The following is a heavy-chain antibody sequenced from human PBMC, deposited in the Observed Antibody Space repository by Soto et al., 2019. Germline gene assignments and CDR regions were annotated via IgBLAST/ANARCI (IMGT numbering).Heavy chain of an antibody. J-gene: IGHJ6*03. CDR1: GFTLSGYA. CDR3: ARRARPDFYYMDV. Sequence: PGGSLGLSCAASGFTLSGYAMDWVRQAPGKGLEYVSGISSNGVGTYYANSVQGRFTISRDNSKNTVYLQMGSLRPEDMAVYYCARRARPDFYYMDVWGKGTTVTVSS. CDR2: ISSNGVGT. V-gene: IGHV3-64*01. D-gene: IGHD6-6*01.